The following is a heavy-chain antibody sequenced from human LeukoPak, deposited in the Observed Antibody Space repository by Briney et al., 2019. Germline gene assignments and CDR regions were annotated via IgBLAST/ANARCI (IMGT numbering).Heavy chain of an antibody. D-gene: IGHD3-10*01. CDR2: INHSGST. Sequence: PSETLSLTCAVYGESFSGYYWSSIPQPPGKGVGRIGEINHSGSTNYKPSLKSRVTISVDTSKNQFSLKLSSVTAADTAVYYGARVNMVRGVIIRAFDFWGQGTLVTVSS. J-gene: IGHJ4*02. V-gene: IGHV4-34*01. CDR3: ARVNMVRGVIIRAFDF. CDR1: GESFSGYY.